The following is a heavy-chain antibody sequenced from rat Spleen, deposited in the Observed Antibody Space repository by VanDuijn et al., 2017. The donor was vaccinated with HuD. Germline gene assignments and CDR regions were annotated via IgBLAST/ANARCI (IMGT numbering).Heavy chain of an antibody. CDR1: GFTFSNDY. V-gene: IGHV5-25*01. CDR3: AKDPEYFDF. Sequence: EVQLVESGGGLVQPGRSMKLSCAASGFTFSNDYMAWVRQAPRKGLEWVGSISTGGTNTYYRDSVKGRFTISRDNAKSTLYLQMDSLRSEDTATYYCAKDPEYFDFWGPGTMVTVSS. J-gene: IGHJ1*01. CDR2: ISTGGTNT.